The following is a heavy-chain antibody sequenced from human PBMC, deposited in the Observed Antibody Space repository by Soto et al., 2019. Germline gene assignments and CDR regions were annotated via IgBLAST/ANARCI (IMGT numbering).Heavy chain of an antibody. D-gene: IGHD3-22*01. J-gene: IGHJ6*02. CDR2: IYYSGST. CDR1: GGSISSGGYY. CDR3: ARDYFDSSGSYGMDV. V-gene: IGHV4-31*03. Sequence: NPSETLSLTCTVSGGSISSGGYYWSWIRQHPGKGLEWIGYIYYSGSTYYNPSLKSRVTISVDTSKNQFSLKLSSVTAADTAVYYCARDYFDSSGSYGMDVWGQGTTVTVSS.